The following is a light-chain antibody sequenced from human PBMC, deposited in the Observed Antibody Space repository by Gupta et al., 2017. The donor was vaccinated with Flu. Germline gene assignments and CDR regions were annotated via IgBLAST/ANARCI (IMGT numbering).Light chain of an antibody. V-gene: IGKV3-20*01. CDR3: QQYGSSPYS. CDR1: QSIST. CDR2: GAS. J-gene: IGKJ2*03. Sequence: IGLTQSPGTLSLSPGERATLSYRATQSISTLAWFQQKPGQPPRLLIYGASSRATGIPDRFSGSGSGTDFTLTISRLEPEDFAVYYCQQYGSSPYSFGXGTKLEIK.